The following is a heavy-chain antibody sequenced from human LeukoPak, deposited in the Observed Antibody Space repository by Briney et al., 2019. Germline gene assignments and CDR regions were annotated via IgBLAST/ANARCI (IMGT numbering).Heavy chain of an antibody. D-gene: IGHD6-19*01. CDR2: ISYDGNNK. V-gene: IGHV3-30-3*01. J-gene: IGHJ3*02. CDR3: ARVWSIAVAGAFDI. CDR1: GFTFSTFA. Sequence: GGSLRLSCAASGFTFSTFALHWVRQAPGKGLEWVAVISYDGNNKFYTDSVKGRFTISRDNAKNSLYLQMNSLRAEDTAVYYCARVWSIAVAGAFDIWGQGTMVTVSS.